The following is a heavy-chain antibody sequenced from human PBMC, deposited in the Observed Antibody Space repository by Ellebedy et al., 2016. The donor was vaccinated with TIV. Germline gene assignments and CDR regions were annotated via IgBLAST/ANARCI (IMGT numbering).Heavy chain of an antibody. V-gene: IGHV4-34*01. D-gene: IGHD3-10*01. Sequence: SETLSLXCAVYGGSFSDYYWNWIRQSPGRGLEWIGESHHSGSTNYNPSLKSRVTISVDTSKNQFFLKLSSVTAADTAVYYCARDSSMVRGVGGFDSWGQGTLVTVSS. CDR1: GGSFSDYY. J-gene: IGHJ4*02. CDR3: ARDSSMVRGVGGFDS. CDR2: SHHSGST.